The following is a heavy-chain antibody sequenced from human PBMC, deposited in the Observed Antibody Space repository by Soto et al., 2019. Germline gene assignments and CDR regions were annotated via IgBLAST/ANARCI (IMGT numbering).Heavy chain of an antibody. J-gene: IGHJ4*02. CDR2: IIPILGIA. CDR3: ARASGVATITPNFDY. V-gene: IGHV1-69*02. D-gene: IGHD5-12*01. CDR1: GGTFSSYT. Sequence: QVQLVQSGAEVKKPGSSVKVSCKASGGTFSSYTISWVRQAPGQGLEWMGRIIPILGIANYAQKFQGRVTITEDKSTSTAYMELSSLRSEDTAVYYCARASGVATITPNFDYWGQGTLVTVSS.